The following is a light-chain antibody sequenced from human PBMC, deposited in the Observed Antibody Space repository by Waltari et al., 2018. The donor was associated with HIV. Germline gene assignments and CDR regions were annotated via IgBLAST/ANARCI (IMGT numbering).Light chain of an antibody. CDR2: FAS. V-gene: IGKV6-21*01. Sequence: EIVLTQSPDFQSVTPKENVTITCRASQNIGGTLHWYQQKPNQPPKLLIRFASQSFSGVPSRFSGSGSGTVFTLTINGLEPEDIATYYCHQTITSPYTFGQGTKLEIK. CDR1: QNIGGT. CDR3: HQTITSPYT. J-gene: IGKJ2*01.